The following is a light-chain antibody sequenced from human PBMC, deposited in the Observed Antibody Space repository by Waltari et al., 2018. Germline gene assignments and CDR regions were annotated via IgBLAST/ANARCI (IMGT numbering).Light chain of an antibody. J-gene: IGLJ2*01. CDR2: AVY. CDR3: SSYTSSGVV. CDR1: GSDVGGYDY. V-gene: IGLV2-14*01. Sequence: QSALTQPASVSGSPGQAIIISCTGTGSDVGGYDYASWYQQYPGKAPRLIIYAVYNRPAGSSNRFSGSKSDNTASLTISGLQAEDESVYYCSSYTSSGVVFGGGTKLTVL.